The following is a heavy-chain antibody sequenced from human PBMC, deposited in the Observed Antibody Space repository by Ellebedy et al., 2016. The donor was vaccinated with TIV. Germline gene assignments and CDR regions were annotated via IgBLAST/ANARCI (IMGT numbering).Heavy chain of an antibody. CDR2: IYHSGSA. CDR3: AREVWGHWYFDL. D-gene: IGHD3-16*01. J-gene: IGHJ2*01. V-gene: IGHV4-30-2*01. CDR1: GGSISSSGYS. Sequence: SETLPLTXAVSGGSISSSGYSWSWIRQPPGKSLEWVGYIYHSGSASYNPSLKSRVTISVDRSKKQFSLKLSSVTGADTAVYYCAREVWGHWYFDLWGRGTLVTVSS.